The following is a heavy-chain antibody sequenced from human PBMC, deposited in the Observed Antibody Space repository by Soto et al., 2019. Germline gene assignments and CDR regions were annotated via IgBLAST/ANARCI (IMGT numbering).Heavy chain of an antibody. CDR2: IYYSGST. Sequence: QVQLQESGPGLVKPSQTLSLTCTVSGGSISSGGYYWSWIRQHPGKGLEWIGYIYYSGSTYYNPSLKSRVTISVDTSKNQFSLKLSSVTAADTAVYYCVRDGRGYDISWAKPRYYYGMDVWGQGTTVTVSS. CDR3: VRDGRGYDISWAKPRYYYGMDV. CDR1: GGSISSGGYY. V-gene: IGHV4-31*03. J-gene: IGHJ6*02. D-gene: IGHD3-9*01.